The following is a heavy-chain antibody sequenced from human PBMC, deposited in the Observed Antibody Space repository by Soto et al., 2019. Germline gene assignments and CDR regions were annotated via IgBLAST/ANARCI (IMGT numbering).Heavy chain of an antibody. CDR2: IYYSGST. CDR1: GGSISSGGYY. V-gene: IGHV4-31*03. Sequence: TLSLTCTVSGGSISSGGYYWSWIRQHPGKGLEWIGYIYYSGSTYYNPSLKSRVTISVDTSKNQFSLKLSSVTAADTAVYYCARDQDSGVPGGYYFDYWGQGTLVTVSS. CDR3: ARDQDSGVPGGYYFDY. J-gene: IGHJ4*02. D-gene: IGHD7-27*01.